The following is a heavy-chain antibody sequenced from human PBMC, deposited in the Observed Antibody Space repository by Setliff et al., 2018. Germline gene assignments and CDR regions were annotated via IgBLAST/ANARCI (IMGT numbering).Heavy chain of an antibody. J-gene: IGHJ4*02. D-gene: IGHD3-9*01. Sequence: SGGTFSSYAISWVRQAPGQGLEWMGGIIPIFGTANYAQKFQGRVTITRDMSTSTAYMELSSLRSEDTAVYYCAAEPDYDILTGWPYYFDYWGQGTLVTVSS. V-gene: IGHV1-69*05. CDR2: IIPIFGTA. CDR3: AAEPDYDILTGWPYYFDY. CDR1: GGTFSSYA.